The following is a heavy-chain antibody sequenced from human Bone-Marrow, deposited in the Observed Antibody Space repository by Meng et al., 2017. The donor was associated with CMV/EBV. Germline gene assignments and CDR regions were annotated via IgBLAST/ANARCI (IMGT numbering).Heavy chain of an antibody. V-gene: IGHV4-34*01. CDR1: GGSFSGYY. J-gene: IGHJ6*02. Sequence: SETLSLTCAVYGGSFSGYYWSWIRQPPGKGLEWIGEINHSGSTNYNPSLKSRVTISVDTSKNQFSLKLSSVTAADTAVYYCARGAIVVVPAASEYYYYGMDVWGQGTTVTVPS. CDR3: ARGAIVVVPAASEYYYYGMDV. CDR2: INHSGST. D-gene: IGHD2-2*01.